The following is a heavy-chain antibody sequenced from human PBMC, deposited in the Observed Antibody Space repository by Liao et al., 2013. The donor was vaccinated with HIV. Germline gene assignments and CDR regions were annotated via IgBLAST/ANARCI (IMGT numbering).Heavy chain of an antibody. Sequence: QVHLQESGPGLVKPSQTLSLTCTVSGGSISSVDYYWTWIRQPPGKGLEWIGYIYYSGRTYYNPSLKSRLTISVDTSKNQFSLKLSSVTAADTAVYYCAREGWELPDYYYYMDVWGKGTTVTVSS. CDR3: AREGWELPDYYYYMDV. CDR2: IYYSGRT. V-gene: IGHV4-30-4*08. CDR1: GGSISSVDYY. D-gene: IGHD2-15*01. J-gene: IGHJ6*03.